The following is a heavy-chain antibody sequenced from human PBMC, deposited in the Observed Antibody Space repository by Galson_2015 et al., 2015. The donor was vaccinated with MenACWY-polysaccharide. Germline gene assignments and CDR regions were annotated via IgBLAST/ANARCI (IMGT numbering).Heavy chain of an antibody. CDR1: ALTFSSYA. Sequence: SLRLSCAASALTFSSYAMTWVRQAPGKGLEWVSGISGSGGSTYYADSVKGRFTISRDNSKNTLYLQMNSLRAEDTAVYYCAKNPKYAAAATGSYFDYWGQGTLVTVSS. J-gene: IGHJ4*02. CDR3: AKNPKYAAAATGSYFDY. CDR2: ISGSGGST. V-gene: IGHV3-23*01. D-gene: IGHD6-13*01.